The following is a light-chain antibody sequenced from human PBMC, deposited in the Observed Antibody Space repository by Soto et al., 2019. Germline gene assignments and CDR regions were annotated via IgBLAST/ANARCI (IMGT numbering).Light chain of an antibody. CDR2: DAS. CDR3: QQRSNWLT. J-gene: IGKJ4*01. CDR1: QSVSSY. Sequence: EIVLTQSPATLSLSPGERATLSCRASQSVSSYLAWYQQKPGQAPRLLIYDASNRATGIPARFSGSGSGTDFTLTISRREPEDFAVYYCQQRSNWLTFGGGTKVEI. V-gene: IGKV3-11*01.